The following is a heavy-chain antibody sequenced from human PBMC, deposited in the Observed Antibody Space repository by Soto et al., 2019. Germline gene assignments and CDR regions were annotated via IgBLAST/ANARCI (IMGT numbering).Heavy chain of an antibody. CDR3: ARDFGVAGIYYYYGMDV. Sequence: QVQLVQSGAEVKKPGASVKVSCKASGYTFSSYGISWVRQAPGQGLEWMGWISAYNGNTNYAQKLQGRVTMTTDTSTSTAYMELRSLRSDDTAVYYCARDFGVAGIYYYYGMDVWGQGTTVTVSS. CDR1: GYTFSSYG. CDR2: ISAYNGNT. D-gene: IGHD3-3*01. J-gene: IGHJ6*02. V-gene: IGHV1-18*04.